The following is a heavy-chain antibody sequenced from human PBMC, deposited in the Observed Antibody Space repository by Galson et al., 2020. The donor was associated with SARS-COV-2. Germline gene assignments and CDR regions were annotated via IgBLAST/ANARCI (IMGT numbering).Heavy chain of an antibody. CDR2: ISPASAYK. Sequence: GGSLRLSCAASGFILRSYGMTWVRQAPGKGLEWVSSISPASAYKYHTESVQGRFTISRDNAESSLYLQMNSLRVEDTGVYYWARTIIDTQDHRRTVDFWGQGTTVTVSS. J-gene: IGHJ6*02. D-gene: IGHD1-20*01. CDR1: GFILRSYG. CDR3: ARTIIDTQDHRRTVDF. V-gene: IGHV3-21*01.